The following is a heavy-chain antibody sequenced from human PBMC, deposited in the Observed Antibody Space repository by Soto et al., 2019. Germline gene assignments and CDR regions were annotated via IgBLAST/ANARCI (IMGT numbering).Heavy chain of an antibody. CDR2: INPSGGT. CDR3: ARVRESMVQRVSVF. J-gene: IGHJ4*02. V-gene: IGHV4-34*01. CDR1: GGSFTGYY. D-gene: IGHD3-10*01. Sequence: QVQLQQWGAGLLKPAETLALTCGDYGGSFTGYYWNWIRQPPGQGLEWIGEINPSGGTNYNPSLNSLVTESSATSKHRFVLKLSSVPAADPAVCYCARVRESMVQRVSVFWGQGTLVTVSS.